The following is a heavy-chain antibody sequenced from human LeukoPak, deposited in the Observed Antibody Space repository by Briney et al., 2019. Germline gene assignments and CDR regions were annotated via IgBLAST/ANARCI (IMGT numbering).Heavy chain of an antibody. CDR1: GYSFTSYW. V-gene: IGHV5-51*01. J-gene: IGHJ4*02. D-gene: IGHD3-3*01. Sequence: GESLKISCKGSGYSFTSYWIGWVRQMPGKDLEWMGIIYPGDSDTRYSPSFQGQVTTSADKSISTAYLQWSSLKASDTAMYYCARVSAPAGYDFWSGYYNFDYWGQGTLVTVSS. CDR3: ARVSAPAGYDFWSGYYNFDY. CDR2: IYPGDSDT.